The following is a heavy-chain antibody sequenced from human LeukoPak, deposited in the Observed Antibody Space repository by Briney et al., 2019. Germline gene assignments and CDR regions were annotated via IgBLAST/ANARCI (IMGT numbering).Heavy chain of an antibody. CDR2: IYYSGST. CDR1: GDSINSLDL. V-gene: IGHV4-39*01. J-gene: IGHJ4*02. Sequence: SETLSLTCTVSGDSINSLDLWSWVRQPPGKGLEWIGSIYYSGSTYYNPSLKSRVTISVDTSKNQFSLKLDSVTATDTAVYYCARHYGPWGQGTLVTVSS. CDR3: ARHYGP. D-gene: IGHD3-10*01.